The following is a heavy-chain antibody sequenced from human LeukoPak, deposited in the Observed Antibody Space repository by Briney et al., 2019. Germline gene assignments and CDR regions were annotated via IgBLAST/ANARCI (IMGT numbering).Heavy chain of an antibody. CDR3: AKDLSGLRSCPIRRCYYAMDV. V-gene: IGHV3-30*18. Sequence: PGGSLRLSCAASGFTFSSYGMSWVRQAPGKGLEWVAVASYDGSNKYYADSVKGRFTISRDNSKNTLYLQMDSLRAEDTAVYYCAKDLSGLRSCPIRRCYYAMDVWGQGTTVTVSS. D-gene: IGHD2-15*01. CDR1: GFTFSSYG. J-gene: IGHJ6*02. CDR2: ASYDGSNK.